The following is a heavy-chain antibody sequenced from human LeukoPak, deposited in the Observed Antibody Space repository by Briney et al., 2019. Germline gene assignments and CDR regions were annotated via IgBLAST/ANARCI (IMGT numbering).Heavy chain of an antibody. CDR3: AKDVGATTEVAGALDY. CDR1: GFTFISYA. CDR2: ISGSGGST. D-gene: IGHD1-26*01. J-gene: IGHJ4*02. Sequence: GGSLRLSCAASGFTFISYAMSWVRQAPGKGLEWVSAISGSGGSTYYADSVKGRFTISRDNSKNTLYLQMNSLRAEDTAVYYSAKDVGATTEVAGALDYWGQGTLVTVSS. V-gene: IGHV3-23*01.